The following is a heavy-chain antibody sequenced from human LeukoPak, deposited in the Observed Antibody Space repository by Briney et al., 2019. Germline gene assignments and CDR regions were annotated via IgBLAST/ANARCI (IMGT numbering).Heavy chain of an antibody. CDR2: IKQDGSEK. CDR3: ARVAGGYQPGYFDY. V-gene: IGHV3-7*01. Sequence: GGSLRLSCAASGFTFSSYWMSWVRQAPGKGLEWVANIKQDGSEKYYVDSVKGRFTISRDNAKNSLYLQMNSLRAEDTAVYYCARVAGGYQPGYFDYWGQGTLVTVSS. CDR1: GFTFSSYW. D-gene: IGHD2-2*01. J-gene: IGHJ4*02.